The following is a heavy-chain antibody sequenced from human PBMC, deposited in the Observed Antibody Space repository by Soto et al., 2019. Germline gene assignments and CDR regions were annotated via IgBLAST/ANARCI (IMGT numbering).Heavy chain of an antibody. CDR3: ARNMDYYYGPGSGNGHGV. Sequence: QVQLVQSGAEVKEPGDSVRVSCEASGYTFSAYYIHWVRQAPGQGLEWMGWINPKFGDTTYSQDFQGRVNMTRDMSISTVYMEWSRLTSDDTAIYYCARNMDYYYGPGSGNGHGVWGQGTTVTVFS. CDR2: INPKFGDT. CDR1: GYTFSAYY. V-gene: IGHV1-2*02. J-gene: IGHJ6*02. D-gene: IGHD3-10*01.